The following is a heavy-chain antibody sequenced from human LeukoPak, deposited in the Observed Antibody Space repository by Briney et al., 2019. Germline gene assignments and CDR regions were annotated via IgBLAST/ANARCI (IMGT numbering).Heavy chain of an antibody. Sequence: PSETLSLTCTVSGGSISSSGYYWGWIRQPPGKGLEWIGSIYYSGSTNYSPSLKSRVTISVDTSQSQFSLKLSSVTAADTAVYYCSKRDCSRTSCFYWYFDLWGRGTLLTVSS. CDR3: SKRDCSRTSCFYWYFDL. J-gene: IGHJ2*01. CDR1: GGSISSSGYY. D-gene: IGHD2-2*01. CDR2: IYYSGST. V-gene: IGHV4-39*07.